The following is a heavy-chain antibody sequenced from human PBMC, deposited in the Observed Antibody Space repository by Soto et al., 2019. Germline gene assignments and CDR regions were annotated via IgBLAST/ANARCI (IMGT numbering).Heavy chain of an antibody. J-gene: IGHJ4*02. Sequence: EVQLLESGGGLAQPGGSLRLSCAASAFTFSSYAMSWVRQAPGKGPEWVSAVSGSGDSTYYADSVKGRFTISRDNSKNTLYLQMNSLRAEDTAVYYCAKGRASDCPGCTQDYWGQGTLVTVSS. D-gene: IGHD2-21*02. CDR3: AKGRASDCPGCTQDY. CDR1: AFTFSSYA. CDR2: VSGSGDST. V-gene: IGHV3-23*01.